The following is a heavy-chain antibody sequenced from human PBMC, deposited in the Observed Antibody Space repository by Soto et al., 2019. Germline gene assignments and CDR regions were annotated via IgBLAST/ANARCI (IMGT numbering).Heavy chain of an antibody. D-gene: IGHD3-9*01. CDR2: ISGSGGNT. CDR3: AKERYFDIVTGYVYYYYGMDV. CDR1: GFTFSSYA. V-gene: IGHV3-23*01. J-gene: IGHJ6*02. Sequence: EVQLLESGGRLVQPGGSLRLYCAACGFTFSSYAINWVRQAPGKGLEWVSSISGSGGNTYYADSVKGRFSISRDNSENTLYLQMNSLRAEDTAVYYCAKERYFDIVTGYVYYYYGMDVWAQGTTVTVSS.